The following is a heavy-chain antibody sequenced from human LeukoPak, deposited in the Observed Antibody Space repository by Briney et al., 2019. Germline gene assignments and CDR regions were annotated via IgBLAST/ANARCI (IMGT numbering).Heavy chain of an antibody. Sequence: RGSPRLSCAVSGFAFSDFYMSWIPQAPGTGPEWLAYINRVGDTIYPAESVKGRFTISRDNAKSSLYLKINILRAGDTALYYCARNAPFLNDGWPLFDYWGQGTLVSV. CDR1: GFAFSDFY. J-gene: IGHJ4*02. CDR2: INRVGDTI. CDR3: ARNAPFLNDGWPLFDY. V-gene: IGHV3-11*01. D-gene: IGHD1-1*01.